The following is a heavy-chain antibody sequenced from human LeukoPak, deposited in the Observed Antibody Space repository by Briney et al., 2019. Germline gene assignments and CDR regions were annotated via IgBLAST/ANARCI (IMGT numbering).Heavy chain of an antibody. J-gene: IGHJ4*02. V-gene: IGHV3-30-3*01. CDR2: ISYDGNNK. CDR3: ARDLVGGWDDSSGYYFGYFDY. D-gene: IGHD3-22*01. Sequence: GGSLRLSCAASGFTFAIYAMHWVRQAPGKGLEWVAVISYDGNNKYYADSVKGRFTISRDNSKNTLYLQMNSLRAEDTAVYYCARDLVGGWDDSSGYYFGYFDYWGQGTLVTVSS. CDR1: GFTFAIYA.